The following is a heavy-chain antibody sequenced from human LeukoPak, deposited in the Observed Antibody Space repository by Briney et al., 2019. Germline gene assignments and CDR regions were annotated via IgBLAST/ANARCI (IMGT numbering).Heavy chain of an antibody. CDR2: ISGSGGST. V-gene: IGHV3-23*01. J-gene: IGHJ4*02. CDR1: GFTFSSYA. CDR3: ARQHWGTTVTTVQYYFDY. Sequence: PGGSLRLSCAASGFTFSSYAMSWVRQAPGKGLEWVSAISGSGGSTYYADSVKGRFTISRDNSKNTLYLQMNSLRAEDTAVYYCARQHWGTTVTTVQYYFDYWGQGTLVTVSS. D-gene: IGHD4-17*01.